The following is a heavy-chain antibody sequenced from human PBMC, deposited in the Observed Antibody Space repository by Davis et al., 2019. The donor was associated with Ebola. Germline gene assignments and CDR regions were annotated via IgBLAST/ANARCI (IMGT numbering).Heavy chain of an antibody. CDR2: INPNSGGT. V-gene: IGHV1-2*02. CDR1: GYTFTGYY. CDR3: ARLGTCSSTSCYLIPTGDAFDI. Sequence: ASVKVSCKASGYTFTGYYMHWLRQAPGQGLEWMGWINPNSGGTNYAQKFQGRVTMTRDTSTSTVYMELSSLRSEDTAVYYCARLGTCSSTSCYLIPTGDAFDIWGQGTMVTVSS. J-gene: IGHJ3*02. D-gene: IGHD2-2*01.